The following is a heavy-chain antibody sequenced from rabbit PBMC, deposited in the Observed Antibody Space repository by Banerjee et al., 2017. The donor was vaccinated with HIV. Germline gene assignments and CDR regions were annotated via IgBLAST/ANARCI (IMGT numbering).Heavy chain of an antibody. Sequence: QSLEESGGDLVKPGASLTLTCTASGFSFSSTYYMCWVRQAPGKGLEWIACIYTGSSDNIYYASWAKGRFTISKTSSTTVTLQMTSLTAADTATYFCVRETETYADYAGYGYYFNLWGQGTLVTVS. J-gene: IGHJ4*01. CDR3: VRETETYADYAGYGYYFNL. V-gene: IGHV1S40*01. CDR2: IYTGSSDNI. CDR1: GFSFSSTYY. D-gene: IGHD6-1*01.